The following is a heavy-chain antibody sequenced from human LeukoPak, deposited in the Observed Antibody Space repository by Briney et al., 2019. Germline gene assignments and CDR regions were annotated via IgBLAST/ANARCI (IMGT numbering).Heavy chain of an antibody. J-gene: IGHJ6*03. V-gene: IGHV3-73*01. CDR3: TRQKWMPTTANYYMDV. Sequence: GGSLRLSCAASGFTFSGSAMHWVRQASGKGLEWVGRIRSKANSYATAYAASVKGRFTISRDDSKNTAYLQMNSLKTEDTAVYYCTRQKWMPTTANYYMDVWGKGTTVTVSS. D-gene: IGHD2/OR15-2a*01. CDR2: IRSKANSYAT. CDR1: GFTFSGSA.